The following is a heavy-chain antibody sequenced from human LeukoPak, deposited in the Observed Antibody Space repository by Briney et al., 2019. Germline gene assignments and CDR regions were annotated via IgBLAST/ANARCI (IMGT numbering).Heavy chain of an antibody. CDR3: AGTGGSGTYCDGSFDY. V-gene: IGHV4-4*07. D-gene: IGHD1-26*01. CDR2: IYTSGST. CDR1: GGSISSYH. J-gene: IGHJ4*02. Sequence: SETLSLTCTDSGGSISSYHWSWIRQSAGKGLEWIGRIYTSGSTNYNPSLKSRVTMSVDTSKNQFSLKLSSVTAADTAVYYCAGTGGSGTYCDGSFDYWGQGTLVTVSS.